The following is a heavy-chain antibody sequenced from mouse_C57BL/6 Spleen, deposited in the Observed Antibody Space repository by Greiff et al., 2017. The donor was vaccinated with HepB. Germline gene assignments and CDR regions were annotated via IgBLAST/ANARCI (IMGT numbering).Heavy chain of an antibody. CDR2: INPNNGGT. CDR1: GYTFTDYY. J-gene: IGHJ2*01. Sequence: EVQLQQSGPELVKPGASVKISCKASGYTFTDYYMNWVKQSHGKSLEWIGDINPNNGGTRYNQKFKGKATLTVDTSSSTAYMELRSLTSADSAVYYGARSTTVVATDYWGQGTTLTVSS. CDR3: ARSTTVVATDY. D-gene: IGHD1-1*01. V-gene: IGHV1-26*01.